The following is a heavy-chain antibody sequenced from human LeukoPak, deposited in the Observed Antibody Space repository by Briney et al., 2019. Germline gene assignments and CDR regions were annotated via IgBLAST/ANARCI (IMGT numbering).Heavy chain of an antibody. D-gene: IGHD2-2*01. J-gene: IGHJ6*03. CDR3: VGGYCSSTSCYQSLDYYYYMDV. CDR1: GGTFSSYA. V-gene: IGHV1-69*05. CDR2: IIPIFGTA. Sequence: SVKVSCKASGGTFSSYAISWVRQAPGQGLEWMGGIIPIFGTANYAQKFQGRVTITTDESTSTAYMELSSLRSEDTAVYYCVGGYCSSTSCYQSLDYYYYMDVWGKGTTVTVSS.